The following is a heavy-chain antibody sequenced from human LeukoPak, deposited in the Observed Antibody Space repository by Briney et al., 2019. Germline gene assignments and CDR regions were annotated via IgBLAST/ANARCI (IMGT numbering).Heavy chain of an antibody. CDR3: ARVQLAVAVDY. D-gene: IGHD6-19*01. J-gene: IGHJ4*02. CDR2: MNPNSGNT. V-gene: IGHV1-2*02. Sequence: ASVKVSCKASGYTFTGYDINWVRQAPGQGLEWMGWMNPNSGNTNYAQKFQGRVTMTRDTSISTAYMELSRLRSDDTAVYYCARVQLAVAVDYWGQGTLVTVSS. CDR1: GYTFTGYD.